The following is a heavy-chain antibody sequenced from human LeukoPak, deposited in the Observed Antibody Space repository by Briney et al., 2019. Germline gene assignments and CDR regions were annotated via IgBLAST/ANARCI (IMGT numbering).Heavy chain of an antibody. CDR3: ARDGYSGSDAL. J-gene: IGHJ4*02. V-gene: IGHV4-59*01. CDR2: IYYSGST. D-gene: IGHD5-12*01. Sequence: KPSETLSLTCTVSSGSISTYYWSWIRQPPGKGLEWIGYIYYSGSTKYNPSLKSRVTLSIDTSKNQLSLKLSSVTAADTAVYYCARDGYSGSDALWGQGILVTVSS. CDR1: SGSISTYY.